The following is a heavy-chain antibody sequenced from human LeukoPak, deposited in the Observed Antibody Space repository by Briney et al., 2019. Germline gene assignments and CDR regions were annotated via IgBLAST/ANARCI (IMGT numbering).Heavy chain of an antibody. J-gene: IGHJ3*02. CDR3: ARADYYDSSGYPGAFDI. CDR1: GGSIFSGDYY. V-gene: IGHV4-30-4*01. Sequence: SETLSLTCTVSGGSIFSGDYYWNWIRQPPGKGLEWLGYIYYNGITYYNPSLESRVTISVDTSKNQFSLTLSSVTAADTAVYYCARADYYDSSGYPGAFDIWGQGTMVTVSS. CDR2: IYYNGIT. D-gene: IGHD3-22*01.